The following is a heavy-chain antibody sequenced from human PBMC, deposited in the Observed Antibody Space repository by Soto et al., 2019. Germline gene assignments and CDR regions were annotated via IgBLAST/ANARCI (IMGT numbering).Heavy chain of an antibody. CDR2: IWYDGSNK. J-gene: IGHJ3*02. CDR3: ARETLNYYDSSGPGIGAFDI. CDR1: GFTFSSYG. Sequence: GGSLRLSCAASGFTFSSYGMHWVRQAPGKGLEWVAVIWYDGSNKYYADSVKGRFTISRDNSKNTLYLHMNSLRAEDTAVYYCARETLNYYDSSGPGIGAFDIWGQGTTVTVSS. D-gene: IGHD3-22*01. V-gene: IGHV3-33*01.